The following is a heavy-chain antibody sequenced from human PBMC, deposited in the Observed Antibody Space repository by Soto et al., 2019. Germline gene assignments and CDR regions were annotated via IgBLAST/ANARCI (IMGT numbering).Heavy chain of an antibody. CDR1: GFTFSSYS. CDR3: ARDLGYSGYDYDGYFDY. Sequence: GGSLRLSCAASGFTFSSYSMNWVRQAPGKGLEWVSSISSSSSYIYYADSVKGRFTISRDNAKNSLYLQMNSLRAEDTAVYYCARDLGYSGYDYDGYFDYWGQGTLVTVSS. V-gene: IGHV3-21*04. J-gene: IGHJ4*02. D-gene: IGHD5-12*01. CDR2: ISSSSSYI.